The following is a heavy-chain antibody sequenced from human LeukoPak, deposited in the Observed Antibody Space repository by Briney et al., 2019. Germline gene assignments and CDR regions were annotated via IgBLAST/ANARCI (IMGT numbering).Heavy chain of an antibody. V-gene: IGHV4-59*01. Sequence: SETLSLTCTVSGGSISSYYWSWIRQPPGKRREWIGYIYYSGSTNYNSALKSRVTISVDTSKNQFSLKLSSVTAADTAVYYCARDHGGKFDYWGQGTLVTVSS. J-gene: IGHJ4*02. CDR3: ARDHGGKFDY. CDR1: GGSISSYY. D-gene: IGHD4-23*01. CDR2: IYYSGST.